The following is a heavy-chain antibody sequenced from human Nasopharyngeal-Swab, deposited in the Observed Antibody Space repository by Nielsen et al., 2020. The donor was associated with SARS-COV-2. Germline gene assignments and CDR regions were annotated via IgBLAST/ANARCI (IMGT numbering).Heavy chain of an antibody. D-gene: IGHD2-2*01. J-gene: IGHJ6*02. Sequence: RQAPGKGLEWVGYIYYSGSTYYNPSLKRRVTISVDTSKNQFSLKLSSGTAADTAVYYCARDRVVPAAMWAYYYYYGMDVWGQGTTVTVSS. CDR2: IYYSGST. CDR3: ARDRVVPAAMWAYYYYYGMDV. V-gene: IGHV4-31*02.